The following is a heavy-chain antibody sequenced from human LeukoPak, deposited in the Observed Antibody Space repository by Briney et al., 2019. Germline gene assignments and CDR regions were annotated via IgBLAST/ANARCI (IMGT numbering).Heavy chain of an antibody. Sequence: PGGSLRLSCAASGFSFSSHWMTWVRQAPGKGLGWVANIKHDGSEKFYVDSVNGRFTISRDSAKNSLSLQMNSLRAEDTAVYYCARTRYSAFDIWGQGTMVTVSS. V-gene: IGHV3-7*01. CDR2: IKHDGSEK. J-gene: IGHJ3*02. CDR1: GFSFSSHW. D-gene: IGHD5-12*01. CDR3: ARTRYSAFDI.